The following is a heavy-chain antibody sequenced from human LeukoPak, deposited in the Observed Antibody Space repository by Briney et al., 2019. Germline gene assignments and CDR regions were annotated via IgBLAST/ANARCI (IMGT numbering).Heavy chain of an antibody. Sequence: PSETLSLTCTVSGGSISTYYWSWIRQPPGKGLEWIGYIYYSGSTNYNPSLKGRVTISVDTSKTQFSLKLSSVTAVDTAVYYCARAQLNLLVDFGMDVWGQGTTVTVSS. CDR3: ARAQLNLLVDFGMDV. J-gene: IGHJ6*02. D-gene: IGHD1-1*01. V-gene: IGHV4-59*01. CDR1: GGSISTYY. CDR2: IYYSGST.